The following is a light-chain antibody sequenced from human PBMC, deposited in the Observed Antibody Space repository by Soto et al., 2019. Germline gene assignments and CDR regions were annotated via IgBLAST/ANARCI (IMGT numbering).Light chain of an antibody. CDR1: SNDVGNYNY. V-gene: IGLV2-8*01. J-gene: IGLJ2*01. Sequence: QSVLTQPRSASGSPGQSVTISCTGTSNDVGNYNYVSWYQQHPGKAPKVLISEVSKRPSGVPDRFSGSKSGNMASLTVSGLQAEDEADYYCSSYSGTNNLLIFGGGTQLTVL. CDR2: EVS. CDR3: SSYSGTNNLLI.